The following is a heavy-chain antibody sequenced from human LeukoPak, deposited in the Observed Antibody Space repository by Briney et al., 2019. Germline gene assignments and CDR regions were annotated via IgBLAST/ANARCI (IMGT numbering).Heavy chain of an antibody. Sequence: GGSLRLSCEASGLVFSRHAMTWVRQAPGKGLEWVSGITYSGGSTFYADSVKGRFTISRDSSKNTLYLQMNSLRPEDTAVYYCARDIVVVPAAISGWFDPWGQGTLVTVSS. J-gene: IGHJ5*02. V-gene: IGHV3-23*01. D-gene: IGHD2-2*01. CDR3: ARDIVVVPAAISGWFDP. CDR1: GLVFSRHA. CDR2: ITYSGGST.